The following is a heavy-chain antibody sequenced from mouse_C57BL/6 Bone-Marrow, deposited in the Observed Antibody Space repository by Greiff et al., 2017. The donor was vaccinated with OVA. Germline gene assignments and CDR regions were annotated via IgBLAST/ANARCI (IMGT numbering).Heavy chain of an antibody. Sequence: VQLQESGAELVRPGSSVKLSCKASGYTFTSYWMHWVKQRPIQGLEWIGNIDPSDSETHYNQKFKDKATLTVDKSSSTAYMQLSSLTSEDSAVYYCARGWLLYFDYWGQGTTLTVSS. D-gene: IGHD2-3*01. CDR1: GYTFTSYW. V-gene: IGHV1-52*01. CDR3: ARGWLLYFDY. CDR2: IDPSDSET. J-gene: IGHJ2*01.